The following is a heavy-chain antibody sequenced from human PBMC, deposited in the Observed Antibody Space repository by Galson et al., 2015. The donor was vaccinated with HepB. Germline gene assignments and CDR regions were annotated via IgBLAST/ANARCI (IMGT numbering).Heavy chain of an antibody. CDR3: AKVYCVSGSYYRGGNYFDY. CDR2: LSGSGSST. J-gene: IGHJ4*02. Sequence: SLRLSCATSGFTFSSHAMSWVRQTPGKGLEWVSALSGSGSSTFYADSVKGRFTISRDNSRNTLYLQMNSLRAEDTALYYCAKVYCVSGSYYRGGNYFDYWGQGTLVTVSS. V-gene: IGHV3-23*01. D-gene: IGHD3-10*01. CDR1: GFTFSSHA.